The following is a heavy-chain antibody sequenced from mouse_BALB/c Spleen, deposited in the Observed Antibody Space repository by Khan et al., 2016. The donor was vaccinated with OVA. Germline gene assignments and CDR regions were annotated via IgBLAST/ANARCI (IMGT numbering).Heavy chain of an antibody. CDR3: AAHRYDGYYALDY. J-gene: IGHJ4*01. CDR1: GFSLTSYA. CDR2: IWSDGTT. V-gene: IGHV2-6*02. D-gene: IGHD2-14*01. Sequence: QVRLQQSGPGLVAPSQSLSITCTVSGFSLTSYAVHWVRQPPGKGLEWLVVIWSDGTTTYNSALKSRLSISKDNSKSQVFLKMNSLQTDDTAMYSRAAHRYDGYYALDYWGQGTSVTVSS.